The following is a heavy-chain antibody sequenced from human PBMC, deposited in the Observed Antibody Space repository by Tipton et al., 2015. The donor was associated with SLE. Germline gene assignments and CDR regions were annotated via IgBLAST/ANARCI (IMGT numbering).Heavy chain of an antibody. J-gene: IGHJ6*02. CDR1: GGSLYSYY. D-gene: IGHD2-8*02. Sequence: GLVKPSETLAVTCSVSGGSLYSYYWSWIRQPPGKGLEWIAYIHSSGRTNYNPPLQSQLTISLDTSKNQFSLNLSSVTAADTAVFYCARSPNKDCTGGVCFHGLDVWGQGTTVTVS. V-gene: IGHV4-59*01. CDR2: IHSSGRT. CDR3: ARSPNKDCTGGVCFHGLDV.